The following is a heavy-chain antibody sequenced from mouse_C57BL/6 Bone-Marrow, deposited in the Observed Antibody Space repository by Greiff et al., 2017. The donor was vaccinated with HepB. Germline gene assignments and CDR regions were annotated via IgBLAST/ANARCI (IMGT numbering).Heavy chain of an antibody. CDR3: TTKGLDY. V-gene: IGHV14-4*01. Sequence: EVNVVESGAELVRPGASVKLSCTASGFNIKDDYMHWVKQRPEQGLEWIGWIDPENGDTEYASKFQGKATITADTSSNTAYLQLSSLTSEDTAVYYCTTKGLDYWGQGTTLTVSS. J-gene: IGHJ2*01. CDR2: IDPENGDT. CDR1: GFNIKDDY.